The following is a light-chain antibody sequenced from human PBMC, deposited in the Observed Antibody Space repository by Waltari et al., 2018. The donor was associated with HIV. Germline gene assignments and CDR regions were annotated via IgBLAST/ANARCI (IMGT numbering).Light chain of an antibody. V-gene: IGLV2-14*01. CDR1: SSDVGASDY. Sequence: QSALTQPASVSGSPGQSISISCSGTSSDVGASDYVSWYQQHPGKAPKLIISEVSNRPSGISNRFSGSKSGNTASLTISGLQTEDEADYYCDSFTSGSTHVFGTGTKLTVL. CDR2: EVS. J-gene: IGLJ1*01. CDR3: DSFTSGSTHV.